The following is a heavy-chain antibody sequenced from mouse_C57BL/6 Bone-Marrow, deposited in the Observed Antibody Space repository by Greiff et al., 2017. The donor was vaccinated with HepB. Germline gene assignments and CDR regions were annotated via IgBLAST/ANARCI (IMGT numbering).Heavy chain of an antibody. CDR1: GFTFSSYG. CDR3: ARHDLGFDY. Sequence: DVMLVESGGDLVKPGGSLKLSCAASGFTFSSYGMSWVRQTPDKRLEWVATISSGGSYTYYPDSVKGRFTISRDNAKNTLYLQMSSLKSEDTAMYYCARHDLGFDYWGQGTTLTVSS. D-gene: IGHD2-3*01. V-gene: IGHV5-6*02. J-gene: IGHJ2*01. CDR2: ISSGGSYT.